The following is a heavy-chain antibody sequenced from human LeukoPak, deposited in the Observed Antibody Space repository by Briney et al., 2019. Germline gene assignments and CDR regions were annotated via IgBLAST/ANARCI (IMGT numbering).Heavy chain of an antibody. D-gene: IGHD3-22*01. CDR1: GFTFSDFY. Sequence: GGSLRLSCAASGFTFSDFYMSWIRQAPGKGLEWISYISSSGSSTNYADSVKGRFTISRDNAKNSLYLQMNNLRAEDTAVYYCARDLIHRSGEADYWGQGTLVTVSS. CDR2: ISSSGSST. J-gene: IGHJ4*02. V-gene: IGHV3-11*05. CDR3: ARDLIHRSGEADY.